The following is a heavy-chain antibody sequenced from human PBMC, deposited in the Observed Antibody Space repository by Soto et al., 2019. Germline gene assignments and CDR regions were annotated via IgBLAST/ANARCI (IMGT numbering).Heavy chain of an antibody. Sequence: QVQLVQSGADVKKPGASVKVSCKASGYTFTSYEINWVRQATGQGLEWMGWMNPNSGNTGYAQKLQCRVTMTRNTSISTAYMELSSLRSEDTAVYYCARGFGGRQISARRNWFDPWGQGTLVSVS. D-gene: IGHD6-6*01. V-gene: IGHV1-8*01. CDR3: ARGFGGRQISARRNWFDP. CDR2: MNPNSGNT. J-gene: IGHJ5*02. CDR1: GYTFTSYE.